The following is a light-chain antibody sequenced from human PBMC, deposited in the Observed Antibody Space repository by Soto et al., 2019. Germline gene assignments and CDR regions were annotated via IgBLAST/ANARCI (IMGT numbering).Light chain of an antibody. CDR2: GAS. Sequence: EIVMTQSPATLSVSPGERATLSCRASQSVSSNLAWYQQKPGQAPRLLSYGASTRATGIPARFSGSGSGTKFTLTIRSLQSEDFAVYYCQQYNNWPPITYGQRTRLETK. CDR1: QSVSSN. J-gene: IGKJ5*01. V-gene: IGKV3-15*01. CDR3: QQYNNWPPIT.